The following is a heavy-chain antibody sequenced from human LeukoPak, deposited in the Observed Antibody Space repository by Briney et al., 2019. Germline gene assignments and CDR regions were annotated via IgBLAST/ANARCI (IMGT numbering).Heavy chain of an antibody. CDR2: INPNSGGT. V-gene: IGHV1-2*02. Sequence: ASVKVSCKASGYTFTGYYMHWVRQAPGQGLEWMGWINPNSGGTNYAQKFQGRVTMTRDTSISTAYMELSRLRSDDTAVYHCARVGYSSSWYDFDYWGQGTLVTVSS. CDR3: ARVGYSSSWYDFDY. D-gene: IGHD6-13*01. J-gene: IGHJ4*02. CDR1: GYTFTGYY.